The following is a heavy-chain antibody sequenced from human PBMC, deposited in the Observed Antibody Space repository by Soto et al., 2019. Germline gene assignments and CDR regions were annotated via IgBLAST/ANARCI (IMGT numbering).Heavy chain of an antibody. CDR2: IYHSGST. Sequence: SETLSLTCTVSGGSITSSTWWSWVRQTPGKGLEWIGEIYHSGSTNYNPSLKSRVAISMDQSKNQLFLQLNSVTAADTAVYFCASISAAVVSTGLAFWGQGTLVTVSS. D-gene: IGHD6-13*01. J-gene: IGHJ4*02. V-gene: IGHV4-4*02. CDR3: ASISAAVVSTGLAF. CDR1: GGSITSSTW.